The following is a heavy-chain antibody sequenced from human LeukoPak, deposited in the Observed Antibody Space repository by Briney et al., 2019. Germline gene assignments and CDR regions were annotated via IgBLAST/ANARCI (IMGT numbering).Heavy chain of an antibody. CDR1: GDSITSSMW. Sequence: SETLSLTCAVSGDSITSSMWWNWVRQPPGKGLEWIGKIFHTGSIYYNPSLKSRVTISVDKSKNQLSLKLSPVTAADTAVYYCAREEIRSWFDPWGQGTLVTVSS. V-gene: IGHV4-4*02. CDR2: IFHTGSI. J-gene: IGHJ5*02. CDR3: AREEIRSWFDP. D-gene: IGHD5-24*01.